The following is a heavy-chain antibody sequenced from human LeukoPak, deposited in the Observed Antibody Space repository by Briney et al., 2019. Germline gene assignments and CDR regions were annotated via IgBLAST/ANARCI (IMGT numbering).Heavy chain of an antibody. CDR1: GFTFSSYA. CDR3: AKDGGLWVSAHWGDS. D-gene: IGHD7-27*01. V-gene: IGHV3-30-3*01. Sequence: PGGSLRLSCAASGFTFSSYAMHWVRQAPGKGLEWVAVISYDGSNKYYAESVKGRFTISRGNSKNTLFLQMNSLRAEDTAVYYCAKDGGLWVSAHWGDSWGRGTLVTVSS. J-gene: IGHJ4*02. CDR2: ISYDGSNK.